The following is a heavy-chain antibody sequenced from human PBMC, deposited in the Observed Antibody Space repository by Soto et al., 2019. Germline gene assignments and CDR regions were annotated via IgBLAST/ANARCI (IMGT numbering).Heavy chain of an antibody. CDR2: INHSGST. D-gene: IGHD3-22*01. J-gene: IGHJ6*02. V-gene: IGHV4-34*01. Sequence: SETRCLTGAAYGSSFSGYYWTWTRQPPGKGLEWSGEINHSGSTNYNPALKRRVTISVDTSKNQFPLKLSCVTAADTAVYYGARGGRDSSNYYRPHYCYGMDVWGGGTTVTV. CDR3: ARGGRDSSNYYRPHYCYGMDV. CDR1: GSSFSGYY.